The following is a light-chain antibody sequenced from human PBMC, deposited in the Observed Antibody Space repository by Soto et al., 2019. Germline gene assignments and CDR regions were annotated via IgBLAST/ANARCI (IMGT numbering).Light chain of an antibody. CDR3: QHYSNWPLT. Sequence: EVVMTQSPATLSVSPGERVTLSCRASESVHSNLAWYHQKPGQGPSLLIYYASTRATGVPDRFTGSGSGTEFTLTISSLQSGDFGVYHCQHYSNWPLTFGPGTKVEIK. V-gene: IGKV3-15*01. CDR2: YAS. CDR1: ESVHSN. J-gene: IGKJ3*01.